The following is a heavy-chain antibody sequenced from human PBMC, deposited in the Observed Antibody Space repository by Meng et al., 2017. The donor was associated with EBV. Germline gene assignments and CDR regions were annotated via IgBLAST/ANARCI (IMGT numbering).Heavy chain of an antibody. D-gene: IGHD2-21*01. J-gene: IGHJ4*02. Sequence: QGRLLQSGAEVKNPGASVKVSCKASGYAFTSYILHWVRQAPGQRLEWMGWINVGVGYTKYSQKFQGRVTISSDTSATTGYMELSSLRSEDTAVYYCVRGPPVGVPGPGDYWGQGTLVTVSS. CDR1: GYAFTSYI. V-gene: IGHV1-3*01. CDR3: VRGPPVGVPGPGDY. CDR2: INVGVGYT.